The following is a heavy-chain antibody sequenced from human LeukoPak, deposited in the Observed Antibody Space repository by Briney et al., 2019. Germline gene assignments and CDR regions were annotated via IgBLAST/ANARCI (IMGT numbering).Heavy chain of an antibody. CDR1: GYTFTGYY. CDR2: INPNSGGT. CDR3: ARVRDVDEYFQH. V-gene: IGHV1-2*02. Sequence: ASVKVSYKASGYTFTGYYMHWVRQAAGQGLEWMGWINPNSGGTNYAQKFQGRVTMTRDTSISTAYMELSRLRSDDTAVYYCARVRDVDEYFQHWGQGTLVTVSS. D-gene: IGHD5-24*01. J-gene: IGHJ1*01.